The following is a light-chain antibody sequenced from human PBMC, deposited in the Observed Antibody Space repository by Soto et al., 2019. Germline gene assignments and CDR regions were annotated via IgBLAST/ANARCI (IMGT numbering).Light chain of an antibody. V-gene: IGKV1D-12*01. J-gene: IGKJ2*01. CDR2: AAS. CDR1: QGISSW. Sequence: DIQMTQSPYSVSASVGDRVTITCRASQGISSWLVWYQQKPGKAPKLLIYAASSLQSGVPSRFSGSGSGTDFTLTISSLQPEDFATYYCQQANSFPPTFGQGTKLEIK. CDR3: QQANSFPPT.